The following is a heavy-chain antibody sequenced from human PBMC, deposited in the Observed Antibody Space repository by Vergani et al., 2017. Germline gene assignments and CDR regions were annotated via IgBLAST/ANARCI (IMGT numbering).Heavy chain of an antibody. Sequence: EVQLVESGGGLVQPGGSLKLSCAASGFTFSGSAMHWVRQASGKGLEGVGRIRSKANSYATANAASVKGRFTISRDDSKNTAYLQMNSLKTEDTAVYSCTSPTTIGYWGQGTLVTVSS. D-gene: IGHD5-12*01. CDR1: GFTFSGSA. CDR3: TSPTTIGY. J-gene: IGHJ4*02. V-gene: IGHV3-73*02. CDR2: IRSKANSYAT.